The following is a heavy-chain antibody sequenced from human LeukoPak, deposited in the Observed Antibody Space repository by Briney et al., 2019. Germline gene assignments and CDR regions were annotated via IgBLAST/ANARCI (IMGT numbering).Heavy chain of an antibody. CDR1: GFTFGDYA. Sequence: GGSLSLSCTASGFTFGDYAMSWFRQAPGKGLEWVGFIRSKAYGGTTEYAASVKGRFTISRDDSKSIAYLQMNSLKTEDTAVYYCTRNIVVVPAARIFDYWGQGTLVTVSS. CDR2: IRSKAYGGTT. D-gene: IGHD2-2*01. CDR3: TRNIVVVPAARIFDY. V-gene: IGHV3-49*03. J-gene: IGHJ4*02.